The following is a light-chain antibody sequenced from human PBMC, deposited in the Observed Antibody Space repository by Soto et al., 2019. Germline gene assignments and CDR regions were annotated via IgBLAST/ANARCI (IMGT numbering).Light chain of an antibody. CDR1: QSVSSN. J-gene: IGKJ5*01. CDR3: QQYNNWPPT. CDR2: GAS. V-gene: IGKV3-15*01. Sequence: EIVMTQSPVTLPVSPGERATLSCRAGQSVSSNLAWYQQKPGQAPRLLIYGASTRATGIPARFTGSGSGTEFTLTISSLQFDDSAVYYCQQYNNWPPTFGQGTRLEI.